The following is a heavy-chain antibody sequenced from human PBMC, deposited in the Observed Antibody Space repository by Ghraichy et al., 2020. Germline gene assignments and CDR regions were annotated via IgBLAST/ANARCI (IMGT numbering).Heavy chain of an antibody. V-gene: IGHV3-21*01. J-gene: IGHJ4*02. Sequence: LSLTCAASGFTFSSYSMNWVRQAPGKGLEWVSSISSSSSYIYYADSVKGRFTISRDNAKNSLYLQMNSLRAEDTAVYYCARQGEGRTDGYNYFDYWGQGTLVTVSS. CDR2: ISSSSSYI. CDR3: ARQGEGRTDGYNYFDY. D-gene: IGHD5-24*01. CDR1: GFTFSSYS.